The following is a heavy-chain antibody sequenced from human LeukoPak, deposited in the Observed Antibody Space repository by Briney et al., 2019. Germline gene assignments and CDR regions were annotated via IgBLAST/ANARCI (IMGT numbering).Heavy chain of an antibody. D-gene: IGHD1-26*01. CDR1: GGTFSSYA. V-gene: IGHV1-69*05. CDR3: ASRKYSGSYYGRRGLDY. CDR2: IIPIFGTA. Sequence: ASVKVSCKASGGTFSSYAISWVRQAPGQGLEWVGGIIPIFGTANYAQKFQGRVTITTDESTSTAYMELSSLRSEDTAVYYCASRKYSGSYYGRRGLDYWGQGTLVTVSS. J-gene: IGHJ4*02.